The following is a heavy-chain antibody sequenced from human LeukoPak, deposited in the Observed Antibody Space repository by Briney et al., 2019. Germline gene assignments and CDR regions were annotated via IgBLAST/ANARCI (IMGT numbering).Heavy chain of an antibody. CDR1: GGSISSSSYY. D-gene: IGHD1-26*01. Sequence: SETLSLTCTVSGGSISSSSYYWGWIRQPPGKGLEWIGSIYYSGSTYYNPSLKSRVTISVDTSKNQFSLKLSSVTAADTAVYYCASGWELLLDAFDIWGQGTMVTVSS. CDR3: ASGWELLLDAFDI. J-gene: IGHJ3*02. V-gene: IGHV4-39*07. CDR2: IYYSGST.